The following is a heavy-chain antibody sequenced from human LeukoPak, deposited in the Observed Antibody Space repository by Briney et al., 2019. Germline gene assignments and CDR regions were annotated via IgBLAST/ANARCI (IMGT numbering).Heavy chain of an antibody. V-gene: IGHV4-34*01. CDR1: GGSFSGYY. CDR2: INDSGSP. D-gene: IGHD3-10*01. CDR3: ARGATRPSFGDDYYYYMDV. J-gene: IGHJ6*03. Sequence: SETLSLSCAVYGGSFSGYYWSWIRQPPGKGLEWIGEINDSGSPNYNPSLKSRVTISENKSLNQFSLGLSSVTAADTAVYFCARGATRPSFGDDYYYYMDVWGKGTTVTVSS.